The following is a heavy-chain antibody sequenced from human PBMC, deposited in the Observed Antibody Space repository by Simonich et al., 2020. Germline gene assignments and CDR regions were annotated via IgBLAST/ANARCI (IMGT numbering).Heavy chain of an antibody. Sequence: QVQLVQSGAEVKKPGASVKVSCQASGYTFTSFGISWVRQAPGQGLEGKGRISDYNGNKNYAQKLQGRVTMTTDTSTSTAYMELRSLRSDDTAVYYCARSTTGTTAFDIWGQGTMVTVSS. V-gene: IGHV1-18*01. CDR3: ARSTTGTTAFDI. D-gene: IGHD1-1*01. CDR2: ISDYNGNK. J-gene: IGHJ3*02. CDR1: GYTFTSFG.